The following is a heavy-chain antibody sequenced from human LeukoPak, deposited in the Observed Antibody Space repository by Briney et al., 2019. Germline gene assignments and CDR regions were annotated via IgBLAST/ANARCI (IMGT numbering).Heavy chain of an antibody. CDR1: GFTFNTYW. D-gene: IGHD3-16*01. CDR3: ARGGGLDV. CDR2: INPSESVK. V-gene: IGHV3-7*03. J-gene: IGHJ6*02. Sequence: GGSLRLSCTASGFTFNTYWMNWARQAPGKGLEWVASINPSESVKYCVNSVKGRFTISRDNAKNSLYLQMSNLRAEDTAVYFCARGGGLDVWGQGATVTVSS.